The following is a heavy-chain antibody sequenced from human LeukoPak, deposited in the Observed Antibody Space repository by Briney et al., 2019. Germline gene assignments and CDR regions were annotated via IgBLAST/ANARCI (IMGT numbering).Heavy chain of an antibody. Sequence: PGGSLRLSCAASGFTFSDYYMSWIRQAPGKGLEWVSYISSGSSTIYYADSVKGRFTVSRDNGKKSLYLHMNSLRAEDTAMYYCARDPDLLAYCGGDCYGPEVGYFDYWGQGTLVTVSS. V-gene: IGHV3-11*04. CDR3: ARDPDLLAYCGGDCYGPEVGYFDY. CDR2: ISSGSSTI. CDR1: GFTFSDYY. D-gene: IGHD2-21*02. J-gene: IGHJ4*02.